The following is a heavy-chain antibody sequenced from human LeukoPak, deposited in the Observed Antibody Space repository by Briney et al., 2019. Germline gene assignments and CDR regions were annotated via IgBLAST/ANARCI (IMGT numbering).Heavy chain of an antibody. CDR1: GYIFTGYY. J-gene: IGHJ5*02. D-gene: IGHD3-22*01. CDR3: ARASKITMKAVVTLDNWFDP. CDR2: INPNSGGT. V-gene: IGHV1-2*06. Sequence: VASVKVSCKASGYIFTGYYMHWVRQAPGQGLEWMGRINPNSGGTNYAQKFQGRVTMTRDTSISTAYMELSRLRSDDTAVYYCARASKITMKAVVTLDNWFDPWGQGTLVTVSS.